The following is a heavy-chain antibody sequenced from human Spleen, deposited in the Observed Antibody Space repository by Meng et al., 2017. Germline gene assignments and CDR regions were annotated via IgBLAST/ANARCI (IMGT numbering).Heavy chain of an antibody. CDR1: GGSISSSNW. CDR3: ARLNCSGGSCYGDY. D-gene: IGHD2-15*01. J-gene: IGHJ4*02. V-gene: IGHV4-4*02. CDR2: IHHSGNT. Sequence: QVQLQESGPGLVKPSGTLSLTCAVSGGSISSSNWWSWVRQPPGKGLEWIGEIHHSGNTHYTPSLKSRVTISVEKSKNQFSLKLSSVTAADTAVYYCARLNCSGGSCYGDYWGQGTLVTVSS.